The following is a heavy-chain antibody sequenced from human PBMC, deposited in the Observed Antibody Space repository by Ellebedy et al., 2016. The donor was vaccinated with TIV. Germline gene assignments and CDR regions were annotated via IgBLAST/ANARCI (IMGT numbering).Heavy chain of an antibody. CDR3: ARISSGRSFYGMDV. D-gene: IGHD6-19*01. V-gene: IGHV3-48*01. CDR2: ISISGTTL. CDR1: GFTLSNSG. Sequence: GGSLRLXXPPSGFTLSNSGMTWVRQAPGKGLEWVSYISISGTTLYYADSVRGRFTISRDNAKNSLYLRMNSLRAGDTAVYYCARISSGRSFYGMDVWGQGTTVTVSS. J-gene: IGHJ6*02.